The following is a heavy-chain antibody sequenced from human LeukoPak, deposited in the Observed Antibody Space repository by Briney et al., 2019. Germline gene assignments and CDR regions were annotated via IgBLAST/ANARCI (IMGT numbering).Heavy chain of an antibody. CDR3: ARNMTTIRGGGFDI. CDR2: IYHSGSP. CDR1: GYSINSAYY. V-gene: IGHV4-38-2*01. D-gene: IGHD4-11*01. J-gene: IGHJ3*02. Sequence: SETLSLTCAVSGYSINSAYYWGWIRQPPGKGLEWIGSIYHSGSPYYNPSLKGRVSISVDTSKNQFSLKLNSVTAADTAVYYCARNMTTIRGGGFDIWGQGTMVTVSS.